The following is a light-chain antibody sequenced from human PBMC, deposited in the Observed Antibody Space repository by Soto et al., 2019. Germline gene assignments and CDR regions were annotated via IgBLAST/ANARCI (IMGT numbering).Light chain of an antibody. Sequence: DIQMTQSPSSLSASVGDSVTITCRASQSISNYLNWYQQKPGKAPKLLVYAASSLQSGVPSRFSGIGSGTDFTLTISSLQPEDFATYYCQQSYSTPFTFGPGTKVDIK. CDR1: QSISNY. CDR2: AAS. J-gene: IGKJ3*01. V-gene: IGKV1-39*01. CDR3: QQSYSTPFT.